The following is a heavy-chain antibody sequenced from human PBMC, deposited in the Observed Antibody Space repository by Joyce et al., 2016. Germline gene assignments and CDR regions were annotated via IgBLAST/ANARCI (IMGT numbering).Heavy chain of an antibody. Sequence: QVQLQQSGPGLVKPSQPLSLTCSISGDRVPSNSVAWNWTRQSPSRGLEWLRRTYYRSKGYNDYAVSVKSRITINPDTSKNQFSLQLNSVTPEDTAMYYCVRRRHETGDLDYWGQGTLITVSS. CDR3: VRRRHETGDLDY. CDR2: TYYRSKGYN. V-gene: IGHV6-1*01. J-gene: IGHJ4*02. CDR1: GDRVPSNSVA. D-gene: IGHD7-27*01.